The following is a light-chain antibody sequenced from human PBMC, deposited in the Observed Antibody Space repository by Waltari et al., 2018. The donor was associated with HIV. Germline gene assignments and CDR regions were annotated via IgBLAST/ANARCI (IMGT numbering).Light chain of an antibody. CDR2: EVS. V-gene: IGLV2-8*01. J-gene: IGLJ2*01. CDR3: CSYAGRNTLL. CDR1: SSHLGGQNH. Sequence: QSALTQPPSASGSPGQSVIISCTGSSSHLGGQNHVSWYQQHPGKAPRLMIYEVSKRPSGVPDRFAGSKSDNTASLTVSGLQAEDEADYYCCSYAGRNTLLFGGGTTLTVL.